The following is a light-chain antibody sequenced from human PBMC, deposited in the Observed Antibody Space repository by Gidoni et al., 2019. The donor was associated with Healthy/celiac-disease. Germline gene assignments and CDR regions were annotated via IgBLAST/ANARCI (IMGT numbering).Light chain of an antibody. Sequence: QSALTEHASVYGTPGPSITISCTGTSSDVGGYHYVSWYQQHPGKAPQLMIYDVSKRPSGVSTRFSGSKSGNSASLTISGLQAEYDADDYCSSYTSRSRVFGGGTKLTVL. J-gene: IGLJ3*02. V-gene: IGLV2-14*01. CDR2: DVS. CDR1: SSDVGGYHY. CDR3: SSYTSRSRV.